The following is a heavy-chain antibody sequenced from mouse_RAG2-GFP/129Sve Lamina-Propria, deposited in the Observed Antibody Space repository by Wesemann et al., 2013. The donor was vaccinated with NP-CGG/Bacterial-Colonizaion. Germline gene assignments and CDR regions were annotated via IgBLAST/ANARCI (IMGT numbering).Heavy chain of an antibody. CDR3: ARSFYYYAMDY. Sequence: QVQLQQSGPELVKPGASVKLSCKASGYTFTSYDINWVKQRPGQGLEWIGWFYPGSGYTNYNQKFKGKATLTVDTSSSTAYMQLSSLTSEDSAVYYCARSFYYYAMDYWGQGTSVTVSS. J-gene: IGHJ4*01. CDR2: FYPGSGYT. CDR1: GYTFTSYD. V-gene: IGHV1-85*01.